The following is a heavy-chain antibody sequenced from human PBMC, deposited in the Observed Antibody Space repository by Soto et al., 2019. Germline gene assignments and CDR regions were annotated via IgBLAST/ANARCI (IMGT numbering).Heavy chain of an antibody. Sequence: GGSLRLSYAASGFTFSDFWLHWVRQAPGKGLVWVARINNDGSDTSYADSVKGRFTMSRDDAKNMVYLQMNSLGVEDTAVYYCESVFEYGGKEPQVTVPS. CDR3: ESVFEY. CDR1: GFTFSDFW. CDR2: INNDGSDT. J-gene: IGHJ4*02. V-gene: IGHV3-74*01.